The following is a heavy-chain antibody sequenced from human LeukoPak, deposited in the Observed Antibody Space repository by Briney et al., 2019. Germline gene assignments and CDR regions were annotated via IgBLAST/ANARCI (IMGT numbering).Heavy chain of an antibody. CDR3: ARDLGYCSGGNCYPFDY. CDR2: ITSGSSYI. J-gene: IGHJ4*02. Sequence: GGSLRLSCAASGFTFSTSSMNWVRQDPGRGLEWVSSITSGSSYIFYAESVKGRFTISRDNAKNSLYLQMNSLRAEDTAVYYCARDLGYCSGGNCYPFDYWGQGTLVTVCS. CDR1: GFTFSTSS. D-gene: IGHD2-15*01. V-gene: IGHV3-21*01.